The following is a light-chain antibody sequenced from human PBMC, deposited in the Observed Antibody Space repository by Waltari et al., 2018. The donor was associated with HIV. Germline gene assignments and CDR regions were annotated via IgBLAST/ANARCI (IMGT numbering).Light chain of an antibody. Sequence: EIVLTQSPATLSLSPGERATLSCGASQSVGSLIAWYQQKPGQAPRLLIYDASNRATGIPARFSGSGSGTDFTLTISSLEPEDFAVYYCQQRSSWPLTFGGGTKVGIK. V-gene: IGKV3-11*01. J-gene: IGKJ4*01. CDR2: DAS. CDR3: QQRSSWPLT. CDR1: QSVGSL.